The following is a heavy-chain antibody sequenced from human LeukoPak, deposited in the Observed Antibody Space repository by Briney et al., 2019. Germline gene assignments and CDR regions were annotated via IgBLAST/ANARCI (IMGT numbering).Heavy chain of an antibody. D-gene: IGHD3-22*01. CDR3: ARDKEVPYYDSSGYPDKAFDI. CDR2: ISAYNGNT. Sequence: ASVKVSCKASGYTFTSYGISWVRQAPGQGLEWMGWISAYNGNTNYAQKFQGRVTITADESTSTAYMELSSLRSEDTAVYYCARDKEVPYYDSSGYPDKAFDIWGQGTMVTVSS. CDR1: GYTFTSYG. J-gene: IGHJ3*02. V-gene: IGHV1-18*01.